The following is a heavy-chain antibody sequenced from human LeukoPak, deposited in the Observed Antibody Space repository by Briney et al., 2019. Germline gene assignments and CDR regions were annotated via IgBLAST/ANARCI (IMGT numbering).Heavy chain of an antibody. CDR2: INPSGGST. CDR1: GYTFTSYY. CDR3: ARDQSQNLLWFGEFPHDAFDI. Sequence: ASVKVSCKASGYTFTSYYMHWVRQAPGQGLEWMGIINPSGGSTSYAQKFQGRVTMTRDTSTSTVYMELSSLRSEDTAVYYCARDQSQNLLWFGEFPHDAFDIWGQGTMVTVSS. J-gene: IGHJ3*02. V-gene: IGHV1-46*01. D-gene: IGHD3-10*01.